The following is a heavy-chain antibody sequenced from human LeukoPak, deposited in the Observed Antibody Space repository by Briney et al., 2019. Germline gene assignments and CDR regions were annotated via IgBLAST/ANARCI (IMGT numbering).Heavy chain of an antibody. D-gene: IGHD3-10*01. J-gene: IGHJ6*03. V-gene: IGHV4-34*01. CDR2: INHSGIT. CDR3: ARVVPKNLLSFGLNYYYMDV. Sequence: SETLSLTCAVYGGSFSDYYWTWIRQPPGKGLEWIGEINHSGITHYNPSLKSRVTISADTSKNQFSLKLSSVTAADTAVYYCARVVPKNLLSFGLNYYYMDVWGKGTTVTISS. CDR1: GGSFSDYY.